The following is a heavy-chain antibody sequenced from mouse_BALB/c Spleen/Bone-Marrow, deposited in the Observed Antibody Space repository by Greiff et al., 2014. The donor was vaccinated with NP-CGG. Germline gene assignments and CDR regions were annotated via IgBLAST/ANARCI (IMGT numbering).Heavy chain of an antibody. D-gene: IGHD2-14*01. J-gene: IGHJ3*01. CDR1: GYTFTSYW. V-gene: IGHV1-5*01. Sequence: VQLQQSGTVLARPGASVKMSCKASGYTFTSYWMHWVKQRPGQGLEWIGAIYPGNSDTSYNQKFKGKAKLTAVTSTITSYMELSSLTNEDSAVYYCTRYYYRFSAWFAYWGQGTLVTVSA. CDR3: TRYYYRFSAWFAY. CDR2: IYPGNSDT.